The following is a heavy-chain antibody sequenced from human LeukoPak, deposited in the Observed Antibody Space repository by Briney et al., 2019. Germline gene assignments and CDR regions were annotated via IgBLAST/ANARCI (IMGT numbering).Heavy chain of an antibody. D-gene: IGHD6-19*01. Sequence: LGESPKISCKGSGYSFTSYWIGWVRQMPGKGLEWMGITYPGDSDTRYSPSFQGQVTISADKSISTAYLQWSSLEASDTAMYYCARPSSSGWSKFDYWGQGTLVTVSS. J-gene: IGHJ4*02. CDR3: ARPSSSGWSKFDY. V-gene: IGHV5-51*01. CDR2: TYPGDSDT. CDR1: GYSFTSYW.